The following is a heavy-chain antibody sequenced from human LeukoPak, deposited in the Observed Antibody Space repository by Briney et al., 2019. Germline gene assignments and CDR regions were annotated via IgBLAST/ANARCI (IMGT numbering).Heavy chain of an antibody. D-gene: IGHD3-22*01. Sequence: GGSLRLSCAASGFMFRGYGMHWVRQAPGKGLEWVAFIRYDGNDKQYADSVKGRFTISRDNSKNTLYLQMNSLRAEDTAVYYCAKDGGYYYDSSGSDCWGQGTLVTVSS. J-gene: IGHJ4*02. CDR1: GFMFRGYG. V-gene: IGHV3-30*02. CDR3: AKDGGYYYDSSGSDC. CDR2: IRYDGNDK.